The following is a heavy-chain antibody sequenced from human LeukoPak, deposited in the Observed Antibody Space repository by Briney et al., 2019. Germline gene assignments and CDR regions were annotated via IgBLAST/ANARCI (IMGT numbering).Heavy chain of an antibody. CDR2: ISGSGGST. CDR1: GFTFSSYA. Sequence: GGSLRLXCAASGFTFSSYAMSWVRRAPGKGLESVSAISGSGGSTYYADSVKGRFTISRDNSKNTLYLQMNSLRAEDTAVYYCAKGGDYTVYYYYMDVWGKGTTVTVSS. J-gene: IGHJ6*03. D-gene: IGHD4-17*01. CDR3: AKGGDYTVYYYYMDV. V-gene: IGHV3-23*01.